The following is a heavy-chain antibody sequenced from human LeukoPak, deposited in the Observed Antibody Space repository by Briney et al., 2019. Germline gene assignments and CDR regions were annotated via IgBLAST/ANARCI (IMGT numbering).Heavy chain of an antibody. CDR1: GLTFSTYG. V-gene: IGHV3-23*01. J-gene: IGHJ4*02. CDR2: ISGSGDTT. Sequence: GGSLRLSCAASGLTFSTYGMTWVRLVPGKGLEWVSGISGSGDTTYYADSVKGRSTISRDNSKSTLFLQMNSLRVEDTAVYYCAKDRGYWGQGTLVTVSS. CDR3: AKDRGY.